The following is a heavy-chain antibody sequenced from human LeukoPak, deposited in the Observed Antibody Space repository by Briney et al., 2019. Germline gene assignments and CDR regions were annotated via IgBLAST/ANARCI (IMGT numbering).Heavy chain of an antibody. CDR2: IYYSGST. V-gene: IGHV4-31*03. CDR3: AKLSTSYFAY. Sequence: SQTLSLTCTVSGGSISSGDDYWSWIRQHPGKGLEWIGYIYYSGSTYYNPSLKSRVTISVDTSKNQFSLKLCSVTAADTAVYYCAKLSTSYFAYWGQGTLVTVSS. CDR1: GGSISSGDDY. D-gene: IGHD2/OR15-2a*01. J-gene: IGHJ4*02.